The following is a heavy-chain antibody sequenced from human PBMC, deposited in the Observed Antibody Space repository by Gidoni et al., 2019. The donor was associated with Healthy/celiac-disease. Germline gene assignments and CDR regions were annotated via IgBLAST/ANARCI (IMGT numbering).Heavy chain of an antibody. V-gene: IGHV4-39*01. CDR2: IYYSGST. D-gene: IGHD2-21*01. Sequence: QLQLQESGPGLVKPSETLSLTCTVSGGSISSSSYYWGWIRQPPGKGLEWIGSIYYSGSTYYNPSLKSRVTISVDTSKNQFSLKLSSVTAADTAVYYCARNPHIVVVSPYGMDVWGQGTTVTVSS. J-gene: IGHJ6*02. CDR1: GGSISSSSYY. CDR3: ARNPHIVVVSPYGMDV.